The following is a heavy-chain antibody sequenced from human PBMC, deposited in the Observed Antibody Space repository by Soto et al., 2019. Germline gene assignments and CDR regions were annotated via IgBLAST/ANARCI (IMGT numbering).Heavy chain of an antibody. V-gene: IGHV3-73*01. Sequence: GGSLRLSCAASGFTFSGSAMHWVRQASGKGLEWVGRIRSKANSYATAYAASVKGGFTISRDDSKNTAYLQMNSLKTEDTAVYYCNQAIRYCSGGSCRFMDVWGQGTTVTVSS. CDR3: NQAIRYCSGGSCRFMDV. D-gene: IGHD2-15*01. J-gene: IGHJ6*02. CDR1: GFTFSGSA. CDR2: IRSKANSYAT.